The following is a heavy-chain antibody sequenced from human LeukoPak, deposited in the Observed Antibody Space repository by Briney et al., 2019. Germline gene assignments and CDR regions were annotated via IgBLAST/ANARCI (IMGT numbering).Heavy chain of an antibody. CDR2: INPNSGGT. Sequence: ASVKVSCKASGYNFNGYYMHWVRQAPGQGLEWMGWINPNSGGTNYAQKFQGRVTMTRDTSISTAYMELSRLRSDDTAVYYCARSWGQWLASYYFDYWGQGTLVTVSS. CDR1: GYNFNGYY. V-gene: IGHV1-2*02. CDR3: ARSWGQWLASYYFDY. J-gene: IGHJ4*02. D-gene: IGHD6-19*01.